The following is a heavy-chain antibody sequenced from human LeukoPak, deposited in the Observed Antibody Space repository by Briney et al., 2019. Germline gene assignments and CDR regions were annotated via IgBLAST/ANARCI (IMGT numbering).Heavy chain of an antibody. Sequence: PGGSLRLSCAASGFTFSSYAMSWARQAPGKGLEWVSAISGSGGSTYYADSVKGRFTISRDNSKNTLYLQMNSLRAEDTAVYYCAKDRTYGGIYYGDFQHWGQGTLVTVSS. J-gene: IGHJ1*01. CDR1: GFTFSSYA. CDR3: AKDRTYGGIYYGDFQH. V-gene: IGHV3-23*01. D-gene: IGHD1-26*01. CDR2: ISGSGGST.